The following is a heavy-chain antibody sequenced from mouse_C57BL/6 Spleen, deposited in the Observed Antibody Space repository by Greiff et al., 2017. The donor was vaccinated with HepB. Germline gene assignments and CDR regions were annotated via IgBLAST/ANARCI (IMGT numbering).Heavy chain of an antibody. Sequence: QVQLQQPGTELVKPGASVKLSCKASGYTFTSYWMHWVKQRPGQGLEWIGNINPSNGGTNYNEKFKSKATLTVAKSSSTAYMQLSSLTSEDSAVYYCARERDGYYGSSYYFDYWGQGTTLTVSS. J-gene: IGHJ2*01. CDR3: ARERDGYYGSSYYFDY. CDR2: INPSNGGT. V-gene: IGHV1-53*01. D-gene: IGHD1-1*01. CDR1: GYTFTSYW.